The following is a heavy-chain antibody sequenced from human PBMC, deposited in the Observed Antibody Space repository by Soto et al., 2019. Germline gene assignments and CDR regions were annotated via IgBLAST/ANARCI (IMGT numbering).Heavy chain of an antibody. V-gene: IGHV4-39*01. Sequence: QLQLQESGPGLVEPSETLSLTCTVSGGSISGSDYYWAWIRQPPGKGLEWLGTIYYTGTNYYNPSLKSGVDLSVDTSKNQFSLNLNSVSAADTAVYFCADMRGQWLPRDWGQGTLVTVSS. CDR1: GGSISGSDYY. D-gene: IGHD6-19*01. CDR3: ADMRGQWLPRD. J-gene: IGHJ4*02. CDR2: IYYTGTN.